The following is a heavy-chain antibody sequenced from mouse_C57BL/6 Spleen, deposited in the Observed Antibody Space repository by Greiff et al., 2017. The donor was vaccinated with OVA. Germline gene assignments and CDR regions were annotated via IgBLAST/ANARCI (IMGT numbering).Heavy chain of an antibody. Sequence: VQLQQPGAELVRPGSSVKLSCKASGYTFTSYWMHWVKQRPIQGLEWIGNIDPSDSETHYNQKFKDKATLTVDKSSSTAYMQLSSLTSEDSAVYYGARWGYDYEEAYWGQGTLVTVSA. J-gene: IGHJ3*01. V-gene: IGHV1-52*01. CDR1: GYTFTSYW. CDR2: IDPSDSET. D-gene: IGHD2-4*01. CDR3: ARWGYDYEEAY.